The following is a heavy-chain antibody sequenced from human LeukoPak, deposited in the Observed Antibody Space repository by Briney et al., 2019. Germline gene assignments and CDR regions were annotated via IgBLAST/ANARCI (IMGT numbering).Heavy chain of an antibody. J-gene: IGHJ4*02. CDR3: ARTRSGNYFQIDY. Sequence: GGSLRLSCATSGFTFSSSWMSGVRQAPGKGLECVANIKEDGREKYYVDSVKGRFTISRDNAKNSLYLQMSSLRAEDTAVYYCARTRSGNYFQIDYWGQGTLVTVSS. V-gene: IGHV3-7*01. D-gene: IGHD1-26*01. CDR1: GFTFSSSW. CDR2: IKEDGREK.